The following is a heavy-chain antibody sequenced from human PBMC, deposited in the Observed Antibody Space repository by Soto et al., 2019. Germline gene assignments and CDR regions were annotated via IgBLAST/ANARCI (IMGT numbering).Heavy chain of an antibody. CDR3: ARGVPNCSSSSCYFDF. J-gene: IGHJ4*02. CDR2: ISGDGRTT. D-gene: IGHD2-2*01. Sequence: PGGSLRLSCAASGFTFISHWMNWVRQGPGKGLVWVPRISGDGRTTSHADSVKGRFTISRDNAKNTLYLQMNSLRVEDTAVYYCARGVPNCSSSSCYFDFWGQGILVTVSS. CDR1: GFTFISHW. V-gene: IGHV3-74*01.